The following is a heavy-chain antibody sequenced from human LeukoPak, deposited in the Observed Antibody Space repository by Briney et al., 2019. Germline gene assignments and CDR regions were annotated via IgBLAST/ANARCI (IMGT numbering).Heavy chain of an antibody. D-gene: IGHD2-2*02. CDR1: GGSFSGYY. CDR2: INHSGST. Sequence: SETLSLTCAVYGGSFSGYYWSWIRQPPGKGLEWIGEINHSGSTNYNPSLKSRVTISVDTSKNQFSLKPSSVTAADTAVYYCARARYCSSTSCYRPLPPHYYYYYGMDVWGQGTTVTVSS. CDR3: ARARYCSSTSCYRPLPPHYYYYYGMDV. V-gene: IGHV4-34*01. J-gene: IGHJ6*02.